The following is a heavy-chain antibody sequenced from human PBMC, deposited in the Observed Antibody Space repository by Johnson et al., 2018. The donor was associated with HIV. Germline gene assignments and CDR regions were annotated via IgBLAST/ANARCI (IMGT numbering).Heavy chain of an antibody. CDR3: AKDVELHGAFDI. CDR1: GFTFSSYG. J-gene: IGHJ3*02. CDR2: ISYDGSNK. D-gene: IGHD1-26*01. V-gene: IGHV3-30*18. Sequence: QEKLVESGGGLVQPGGSLRLSCAASGFTFSSYGMHWVRQAPGKGLEWVAVISYDGSNKYYADSVKGRFTISRDHSKNTLYLQMNSLRAEDTAVYYCAKDVELHGAFDIWGQGTMVTVS.